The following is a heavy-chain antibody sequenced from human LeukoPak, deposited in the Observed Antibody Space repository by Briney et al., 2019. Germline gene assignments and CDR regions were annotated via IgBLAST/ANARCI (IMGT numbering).Heavy chain of an antibody. Sequence: ASVKVSCKASGYTFTGYYMHWVRRAPGQGLEWMGWINPDTGGTSYAQRFQGRVTMTRDTSISTAYMELSRLTSDDTAVYYCARGGEVCSSTSCYRGHEYWGQGTLVTVSS. CDR3: ARGGEVCSSTSCYRGHEY. D-gene: IGHD2-2*01. CDR2: INPDTGGT. J-gene: IGHJ4*02. CDR1: GYTFTGYY. V-gene: IGHV1-2*02.